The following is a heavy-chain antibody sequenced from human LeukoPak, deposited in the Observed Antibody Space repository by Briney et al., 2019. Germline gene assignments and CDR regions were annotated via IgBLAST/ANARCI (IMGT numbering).Heavy chain of an antibody. CDR2: IKQDGSEK. CDR3: ARYCGGDCYGMDV. Sequence: GGSLRLSCAASGFTFSDYYMSWIRQAPGKGLEWVANIKQDGSEKDYVDSVKGRFTISRDNAKNSLYLQMNSLRAEDTAVYYCARYCGGDCYGMDVWGQGTLVTVSS. D-gene: IGHD2-21*01. CDR1: GFTFSDYY. V-gene: IGHV3-7*01. J-gene: IGHJ6*02.